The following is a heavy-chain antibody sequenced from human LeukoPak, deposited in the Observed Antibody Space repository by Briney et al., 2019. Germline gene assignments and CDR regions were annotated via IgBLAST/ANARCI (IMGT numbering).Heavy chain of an antibody. CDR2: ISGSGGST. V-gene: IGHV3-23*01. CDR3: ANGGYYYDSSGYYGLPAPDY. Sequence: PGRSLRLSCAASGFTLSSYAMSWVRQAPGQGLEWVSAISGSGGSTYYADSVKGRFTISRDNSKNTLYLQMNSLRAEDTAVYYCANGGYYYDSSGYYGLPAPDYWGQGTLVTVSS. CDR1: GFTLSSYA. J-gene: IGHJ4*02. D-gene: IGHD3-22*01.